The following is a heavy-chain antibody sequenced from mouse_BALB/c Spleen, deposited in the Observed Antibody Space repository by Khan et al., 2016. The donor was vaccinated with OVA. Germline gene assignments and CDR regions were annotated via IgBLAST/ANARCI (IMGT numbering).Heavy chain of an antibody. V-gene: IGHV3-2*02. CDR3: ARDGSRYNYAMDY. J-gene: IGHJ4*01. CDR2: ISYSGST. Sequence: EAQLQESGPGLVKPSQSLSLTCTVTGYSITSDYAWNWIRQFPGNKLEWMGYISYSGSTNYNPSLKSRIFITRDTSKNQFFLQLNSVTSEDTATYYCARDGSRYNYAMDYWGQGTAVTVSS. D-gene: IGHD2-3*01. CDR1: GYSITSDYA.